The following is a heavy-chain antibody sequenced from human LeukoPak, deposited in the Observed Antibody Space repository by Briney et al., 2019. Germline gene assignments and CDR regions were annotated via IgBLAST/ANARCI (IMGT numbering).Heavy chain of an antibody. V-gene: IGHV3-66*01. D-gene: IGHD2-2*01. CDR1: EFSFGSNY. CDR3: ASEVVPAATAAFDI. J-gene: IGHJ3*02. CDR2: IYSGGST. Sequence: GGSLRLSCAASEFSFGSNYMTWVRRAPGKGLEWVSLIYSGGSTYYADSVKGRFTISRDNSKNTLYLQMNSLRAEDTAVYYCASEVVPAATAAFDIWGQGTMVTVSS.